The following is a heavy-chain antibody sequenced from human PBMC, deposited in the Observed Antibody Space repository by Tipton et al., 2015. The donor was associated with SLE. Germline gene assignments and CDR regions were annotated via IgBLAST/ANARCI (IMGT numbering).Heavy chain of an antibody. CDR3: ARGPTAQLERRRGHFDY. D-gene: IGHD1-1*01. CDR2: VYYSGST. J-gene: IGHJ4*02. CDR1: GGSISSSSNY. V-gene: IGHV4-39*07. Sequence: GLVKPSETLSLTCTVSGGSISSSSNYWGWIRQPPGKGLEWIGSVYYSGSTNYNPSLRSRVTISVDTSKNQFSLNLSSVTAADTAVYFCARGPTAQLERRRGHFDYWGQGTLVTVSS.